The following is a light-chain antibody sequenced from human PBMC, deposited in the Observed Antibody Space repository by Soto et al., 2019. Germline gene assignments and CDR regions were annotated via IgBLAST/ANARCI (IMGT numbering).Light chain of an antibody. V-gene: IGKV3-20*01. J-gene: IGKJ1*01. Sequence: EIVLTQSPGTLSLSPGDSATLSCRASQSVSSSSLAWYQQKPGQAPRLLFFGVSNRAAGVPERCGGRGSGTVFTLNISRLEPEDFAVYYCQQYNNWPPWTFGQGTKV. CDR1: QSVSSSS. CDR3: QQYNNWPPWT. CDR2: GVS.